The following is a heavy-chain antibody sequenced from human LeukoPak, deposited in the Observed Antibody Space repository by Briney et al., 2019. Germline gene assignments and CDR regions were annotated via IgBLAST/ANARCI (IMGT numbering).Heavy chain of an antibody. Sequence: GESLKISCKGSGYSFTSYWIGWVRQMPGKGLEWMGIIYPGDSDTRYSPSFQGQVTISAAQSSSTAYLHWSSLKASDTAMYYCASSYSRSWSGFDPWGQGTLVTVSS. CDR3: ASSYSRSWSGFDP. CDR2: IYPGDSDT. D-gene: IGHD6-13*01. J-gene: IGHJ5*02. CDR1: GYSFTSYW. V-gene: IGHV5-51*01.